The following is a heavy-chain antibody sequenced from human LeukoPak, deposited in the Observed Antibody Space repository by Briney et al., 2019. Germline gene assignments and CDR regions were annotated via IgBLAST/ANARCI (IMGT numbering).Heavy chain of an antibody. CDR2: IYYSGST. D-gene: IGHD3-22*01. J-gene: IGHJ3*02. CDR1: GGSISSYY. CDR3: ARARALITMIVLADYDAFDI. Sequence: KPSETLSLTCTVSGGSISSYYWSWIRQPPGKGLEGIGYIYYSGSTNYNPSIKSRVTISVDPSKNQFALKLSSVTAADTAVYYCARARALITMIVLADYDAFDIWGQGTMVTVSS. V-gene: IGHV4-59*01.